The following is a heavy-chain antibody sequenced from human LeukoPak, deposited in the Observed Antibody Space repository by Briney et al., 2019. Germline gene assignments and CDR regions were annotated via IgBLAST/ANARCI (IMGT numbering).Heavy chain of an antibody. CDR3: TRSLGVVIHGGMDV. V-gene: IGHV4-4*07. CDR1: GASINSHY. Sequence: PSETLSLTCSVSGASINSHYWTWIRQPAGKGLEWIGRIYISGSTNYSPSLKSRVTMSVDTSKNQFSLNLISVTAADTAVYYCTRSLGVVIHGGMDVWGQGTTVTVSS. J-gene: IGHJ6*02. D-gene: IGHD3-3*01. CDR2: IYISGST.